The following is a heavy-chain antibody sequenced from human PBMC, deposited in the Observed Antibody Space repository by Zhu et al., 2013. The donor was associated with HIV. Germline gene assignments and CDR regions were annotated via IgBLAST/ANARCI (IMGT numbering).Heavy chain of an antibody. CDR2: VIPIFGTT. CDR1: GGTFSTYT. J-gene: IGHJ6*02. Sequence: QVQLVQSGAEVKKPGSSVKVSCKASGGTFSTYTLNWVRQAPGQGLEWMGGVIPIFGTTNYAQGFQGRVTITADESSSAVYMELSNLRSEDTAVYYCARGAPRVGNAGHRYYGMDVWGQGTTVTVSS. V-gene: IGHV1-69*01. CDR3: ARGAPRVGNAGHRYYGMDV. D-gene: IGHD2-15*01.